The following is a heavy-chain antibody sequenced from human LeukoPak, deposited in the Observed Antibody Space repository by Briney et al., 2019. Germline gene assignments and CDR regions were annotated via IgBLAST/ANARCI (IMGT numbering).Heavy chain of an antibody. CDR2: FDPEDGET. V-gene: IGHV1-24*01. CDR1: GYTLTELS. J-gene: IGHJ4*02. D-gene: IGHD3-22*01. Sequence: ASVKVSCKVSGYTLTELSMHWVRQAPGKGLEWVGGFDPEDGETIYAQKFQGRVTMTEDTSTDTAYMELSSLRSEDTAVYYCATGRVVVGLFDYWGQGTLVTVSS. CDR3: ATGRVVVGLFDY.